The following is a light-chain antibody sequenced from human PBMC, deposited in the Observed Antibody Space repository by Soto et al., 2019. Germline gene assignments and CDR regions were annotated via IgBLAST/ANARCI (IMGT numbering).Light chain of an antibody. CDR3: SSYRDTTALV. CDR1: SSDVGDYNY. Sequence: QSALTQPASVSGSHGQSITISCTGTSSDVGDYNYVSWYQHQPGKAHKLMIYEVTNRPPGVSNRFSGSKSGNTASLTISGLQTEDEGDYYCSSYRDTTALVFGTGTKLTVL. V-gene: IGLV2-14*01. CDR2: EVT. J-gene: IGLJ1*01.